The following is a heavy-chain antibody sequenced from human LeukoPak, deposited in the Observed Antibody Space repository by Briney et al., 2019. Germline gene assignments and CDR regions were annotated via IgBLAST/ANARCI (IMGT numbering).Heavy chain of an antibody. V-gene: IGHV1-69*05. Sequence: SVKVSCKASGGTFSSYAISWVRQAPGQGLEWMGRIIPIFGTANYAQKFQGRVTITTDESTSTAYMELSSLRSEDTAVYYCARVLSGSYYHAFDIWGQGTMVTVSS. J-gene: IGHJ3*02. CDR1: GGTFSSYA. D-gene: IGHD1-26*01. CDR2: IIPIFGTA. CDR3: ARVLSGSYYHAFDI.